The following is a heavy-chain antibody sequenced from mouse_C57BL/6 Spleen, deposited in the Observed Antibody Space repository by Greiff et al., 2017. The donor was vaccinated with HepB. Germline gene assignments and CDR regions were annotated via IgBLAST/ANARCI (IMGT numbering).Heavy chain of an antibody. CDR3: ERGHSNFRMDY. Sequence: QVQLQQSGPELVKPGASVKISCKASGYAFSSSWMNWVKQRPGKGLEWIGRIYPGDGDTNYNGKFKGKATLTADKSSSTAYMQLSSLTSEDSAVYFCERGHSNFRMDYWGQGTSVTVSS. CDR2: IYPGDGDT. D-gene: IGHD2-5*01. V-gene: IGHV1-82*01. J-gene: IGHJ4*01. CDR1: GYAFSSSW.